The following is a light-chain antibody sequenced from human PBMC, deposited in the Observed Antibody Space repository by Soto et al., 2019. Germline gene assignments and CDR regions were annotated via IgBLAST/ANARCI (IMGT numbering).Light chain of an antibody. CDR2: EVS. J-gene: IGLJ2*01. CDR1: SSDVGGYNY. CDR3: SSYTSTTTFNVV. V-gene: IGLV2-14*01. Sequence: QSALTQPASVSGSPGQSITISCTGTSSDVGGYNYVSWYQHHPGQAPKVMIYEVSNRPSGVSNRFSGSKSGNTASLTISGLQAEDEADYYCSSYTSTTTFNVVFGGGTKLTVL.